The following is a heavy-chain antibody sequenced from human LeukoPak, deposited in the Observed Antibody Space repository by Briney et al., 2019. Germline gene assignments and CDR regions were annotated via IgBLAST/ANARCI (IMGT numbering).Heavy chain of an antibody. D-gene: IGHD6-13*01. J-gene: IGHJ5*02. CDR3: ARGGSSSWYEDGFDP. V-gene: IGHV4-61*01. CDR2: IYYSGST. CDR1: GGSISSSSYY. Sequence: SETLSLTCTVSGGSISSSSYYWSWIRQPPGKGLEWIGYIYYSGSTNYNPSLKSRVTISVDTSKNQFSLKLSSVTAADTAVYYCARGGSSSWYEDGFDPWGQGTLVTVSS.